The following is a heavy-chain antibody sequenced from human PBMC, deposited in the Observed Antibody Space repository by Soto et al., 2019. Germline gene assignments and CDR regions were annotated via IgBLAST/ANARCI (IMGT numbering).Heavy chain of an antibody. J-gene: IGHJ4*02. Sequence: LSEPLSLTCTVSGASITGSSYWSWIRQPAGKGLEWIGRFSLSGTTNYNPSLRSRVTMSADVSKNQFSLRLTSVTAADTALYYCARGMTPPGAPAWYYFDSWGQGTLVTVSS. D-gene: IGHD2-8*02. CDR1: GASITGSSY. CDR2: FSLSGTT. CDR3: ARGMTPPGAPAWYYFDS. V-gene: IGHV4-4*07.